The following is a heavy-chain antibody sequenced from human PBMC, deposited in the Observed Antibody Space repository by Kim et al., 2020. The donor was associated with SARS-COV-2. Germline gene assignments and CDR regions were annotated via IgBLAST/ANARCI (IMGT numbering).Heavy chain of an antibody. CDR3: ARLYSSSHRGGDWFDP. D-gene: IGHD6-13*01. CDR2: IIPIFGTA. Sequence: SVKVSCKASGGTFSSYAISWVRQAPGQGLEWMGGIIPIFGTANYAQKFQGRVTITADESTSTAYMELSSLRSEDTAVYYCARLYSSSHRGGDWFDPWGQGTLVTVSS. J-gene: IGHJ5*02. V-gene: IGHV1-69*13. CDR1: GGTFSSYA.